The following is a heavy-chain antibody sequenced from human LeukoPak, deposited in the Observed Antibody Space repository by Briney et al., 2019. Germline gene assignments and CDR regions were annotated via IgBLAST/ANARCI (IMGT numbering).Heavy chain of an antibody. CDR1: GGSISSSSYY. CDR2: IYYSGST. Sequence: SETLSLTCTVSGGSISSSSYYWGWIRQPPGKGLEWIGSIYYSGSTYYNPSLKSRVTISVDTSKNQFSLKLGSVTAADTAVYYCARGIQEQWLGFYFDYWGQGTLVTVSS. D-gene: IGHD6-19*01. J-gene: IGHJ4*02. V-gene: IGHV4-39*07. CDR3: ARGIQEQWLGFYFDY.